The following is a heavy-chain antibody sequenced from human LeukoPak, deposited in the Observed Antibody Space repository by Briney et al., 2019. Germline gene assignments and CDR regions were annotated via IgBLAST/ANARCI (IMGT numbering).Heavy chain of an antibody. J-gene: IGHJ4*02. CDR3: ARDGYYYDGSFEY. CDR1: GYSISSGYF. D-gene: IGHD3-22*01. CDR2: ISHSGSS. Sequence: PSEILSLTCAVSGYSISSGYFWAWIRQPPGKGLEWIGSISHSGSSYSKPSLKSRVIISVDTSNNQFSLKLTSVTAADTATYYCARDGYYYDGSFEYWGQGIRVAVSS. V-gene: IGHV4-38-2*02.